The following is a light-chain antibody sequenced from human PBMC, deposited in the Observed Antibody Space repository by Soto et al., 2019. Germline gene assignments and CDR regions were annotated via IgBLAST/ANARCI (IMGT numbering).Light chain of an antibody. CDR3: CSYAGTYTVV. V-gene: IGLV2-11*01. Sequence: QSALTQPPSASGSPGQSVAISCTGTSSDVGGYNDVSWYQQHPGKAPKLMIYDVSKRPSGVPDRFSGSKSGNTASLTISGLQADDEADYYCCSYAGTYTVVFGGGTKLTVL. J-gene: IGLJ2*01. CDR2: DVS. CDR1: SSDVGGYND.